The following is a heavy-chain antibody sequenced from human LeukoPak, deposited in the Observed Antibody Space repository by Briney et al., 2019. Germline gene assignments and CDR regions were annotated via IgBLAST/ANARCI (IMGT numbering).Heavy chain of an antibody. CDR1: GFTFSSYS. V-gene: IGHV3-21*01. D-gene: IGHD3-10*01. Sequence: GGSLRLSCAASGFTFSSYSMHWVRQAPGKGLEWFSSISRSSNYIFYADSVKGRFTISRDNAKNSLYLQMNSLRADDTAVYYCARADYYYGSGSYDAFDIWGQGTMVTVSS. CDR3: ARADYYYGSGSYDAFDI. CDR2: ISRSSNYI. J-gene: IGHJ3*02.